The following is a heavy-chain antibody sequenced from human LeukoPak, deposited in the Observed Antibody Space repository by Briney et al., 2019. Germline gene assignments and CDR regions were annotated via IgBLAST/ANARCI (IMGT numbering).Heavy chain of an antibody. D-gene: IGHD3-10*01. CDR1: GFTFSSYS. Sequence: GGSLRLSCAASGFTFSSYSMNWIRQAPGKGLEWVSSISRSTRNIYYADSVKGRFTISRDNAKNSLYLQMNSLRAEDTAVYYCARDQREYYYGSGDYWGQGTLVTVSS. V-gene: IGHV3-21*01. CDR2: ISRSTRNI. CDR3: ARDQREYYYGSGDY. J-gene: IGHJ4*02.